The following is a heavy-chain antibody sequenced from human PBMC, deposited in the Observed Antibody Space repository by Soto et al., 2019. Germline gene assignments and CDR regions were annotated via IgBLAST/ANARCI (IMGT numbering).Heavy chain of an antibody. J-gene: IGHJ4*02. Sequence: ASVNVSCKSSGYTFTDFYIHWVRQAPGQGLEWMGSINPNSGGTNSAQKFQGRVTMTRDTSISTAYMELSRLRADDTAVYYCARGLRVMMVPNFDYWGQGTLVTVSS. V-gene: IGHV1-2*02. CDR2: INPNSGGT. CDR1: GYTFTDFY. D-gene: IGHD2-8*01. CDR3: ARGLRVMMVPNFDY.